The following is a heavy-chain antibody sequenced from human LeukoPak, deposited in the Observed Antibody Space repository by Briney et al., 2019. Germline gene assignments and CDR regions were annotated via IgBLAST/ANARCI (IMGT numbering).Heavy chain of an antibody. D-gene: IGHD2-15*01. V-gene: IGHV3-30*04. J-gene: IGHJ4*02. CDR1: GFTFSDFA. CDR3: ARRDNFEY. CDR2: TSDDGTKT. Sequence: PGGSLRLSCAASGFTFSDFAMHWVRQAPGKGLEWLAGTSDDGTKTYYAQSVKRRFTISRDNSKNMLFLQMNSLRTADTAIYYCARRDNFEYWGQGTLVTVSS.